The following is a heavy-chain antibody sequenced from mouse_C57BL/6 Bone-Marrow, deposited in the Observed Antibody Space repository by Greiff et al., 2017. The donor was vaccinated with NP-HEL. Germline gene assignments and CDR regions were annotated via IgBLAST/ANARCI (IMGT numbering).Heavy chain of an antibody. CDR1: GYTFTSYW. J-gene: IGHJ2*01. CDR3: ARRRIITTVPFRFDY. D-gene: IGHD1-1*01. CDR2: INPSSGYT. Sequence: VQVVESGAELAKPGASVKLSCKASGYTFTSYWMHWVKQRPGQGLEWIGYINPSSGYTKYNQKFKDKATLTADKSSSTAYMQLSSLTYEDSAVYYCARRRIITTVPFRFDYWGQGTTLTVSS. V-gene: IGHV1-7*01.